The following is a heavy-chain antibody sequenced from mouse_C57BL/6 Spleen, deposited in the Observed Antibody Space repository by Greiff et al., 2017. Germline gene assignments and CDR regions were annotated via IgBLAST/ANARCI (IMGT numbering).Heavy chain of an antibody. CDR1: GYTFTSYW. V-gene: IGHV1-64*01. J-gene: IGHJ2*01. Sequence: QVQLQQPGAELVKPGASVKLSCKASGYTFTSYWMHWVKQRPGPGLEWIGMIHPNSGSTNYNEKFKSKATLTVDKSSSTAYMQLSSLTSEDSAVYYCARSQLAYLDYWGQGTTLTVSS. CDR2: IHPNSGST. CDR3: ARSQLAYLDY.